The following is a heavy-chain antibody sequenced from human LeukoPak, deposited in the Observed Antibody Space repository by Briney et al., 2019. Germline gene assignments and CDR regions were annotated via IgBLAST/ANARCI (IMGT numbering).Heavy chain of an antibody. CDR1: GYTFTSYD. D-gene: IGHD3-22*01. CDR2: MNPNSGNT. CDR3: ARGPYYYDSSGYHAIDY. Sequence: ASVKASCKASGYTFTSYDINWVRQATGQGLEWMGWMNPNSGNTGYAQKFQGRVTMTRNTSISTAYMELCSLRSEDTAVYYCARGPYYYDSSGYHAIDYWGQGTLVTVSS. J-gene: IGHJ4*02. V-gene: IGHV1-8*01.